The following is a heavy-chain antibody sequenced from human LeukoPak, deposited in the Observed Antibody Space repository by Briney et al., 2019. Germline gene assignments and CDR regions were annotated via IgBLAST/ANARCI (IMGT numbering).Heavy chain of an antibody. V-gene: IGHV3-53*01. J-gene: IGHJ4*02. CDR2: IFIGGST. Sequence: PGGSLRLSCAASGFTVNSYYMTWVRQAPGKGLEWVSVIFIGGSTYYADSVKGRFTISRDNSKNTVSLQVNSLRAEDTAVYYCAKGSHFANCGQGTLVTVSS. CDR3: AKGSHFAN. CDR1: GFTVNSYY.